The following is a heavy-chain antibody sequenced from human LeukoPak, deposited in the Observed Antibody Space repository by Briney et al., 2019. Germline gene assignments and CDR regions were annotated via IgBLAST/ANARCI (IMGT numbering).Heavy chain of an antibody. CDR3: ARDRDSRGYSHFDY. J-gene: IGHJ4*02. D-gene: IGHD3-22*01. V-gene: IGHV3-74*01. CDR1: GFTFSTFW. Sequence: GGSLRLSCATSGFTFSTFWMHWVRQVPGKGLVWVSRIHSDGSTTNYADLAKGRLTSSRDNAKNTLYLQMNSLRAEDTAVYYGARDRDSRGYSHFDYWGQGTLVTVSS. CDR2: IHSDGSTT.